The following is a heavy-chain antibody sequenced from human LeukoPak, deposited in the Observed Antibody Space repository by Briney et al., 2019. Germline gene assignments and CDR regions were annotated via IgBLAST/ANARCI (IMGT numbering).Heavy chain of an antibody. D-gene: IGHD3-10*01. V-gene: IGHV4-31*03. CDR1: GGSISSGEYY. CDR3: ARGVIGYYGSGSLSDWFDP. Sequence: SETLSLTCTVSGGSISSGEYYWNWIRQHPGEGLEWIGYIYYSGSTYYNPSPKSRVTISVDTSKNQFSLKLSSVTVADTAVYYSARGVIGYYGSGSLSDWFDPWGQGTLVTVSS. CDR2: IYYSGST. J-gene: IGHJ5*02.